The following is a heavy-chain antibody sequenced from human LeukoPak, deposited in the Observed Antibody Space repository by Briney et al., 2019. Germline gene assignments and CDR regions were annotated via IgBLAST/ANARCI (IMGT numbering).Heavy chain of an antibody. CDR3: TTNIVYAIGY. Sequence: PGGSLRLSCAASGFSFINAWMSWVRQAPGKGLEWVGRIKNKADGATTDYAVPVVGRFTISRDDSKNTLYLQMNSLRTDDTAVYYCTTNIVYAIGYWGQGTLVTVSS. V-gene: IGHV3-15*01. CDR2: IKNKADGATT. J-gene: IGHJ4*02. CDR1: GFSFINAW. D-gene: IGHD5/OR15-5a*01.